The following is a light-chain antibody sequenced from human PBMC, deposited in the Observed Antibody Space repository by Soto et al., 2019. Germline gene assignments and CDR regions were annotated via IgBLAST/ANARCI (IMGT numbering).Light chain of an antibody. CDR1: QGIRNY. V-gene: IGKV1-27*01. CDR2: AAS. CDR3: QKYNCAPFT. J-gene: IGKJ3*01. Sequence: DIQMTQSPSSLSASVGDRVTITCRASQGIRNYLAWYQQKPGKVPKLLIYAASTLQSGVPSRFSGSGSGTDFTLTISSLQPEDVATYYCQKYNCAPFTFGPGTKVDIK.